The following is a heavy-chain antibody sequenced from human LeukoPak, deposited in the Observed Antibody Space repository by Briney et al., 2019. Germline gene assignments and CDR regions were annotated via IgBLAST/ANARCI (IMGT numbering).Heavy chain of an antibody. CDR2: INPNSGGT. D-gene: IGHD3-10*01. CDR1: GYTFTGYY. J-gene: IGHJ3*02. V-gene: IGHV1-2*02. CDR3: ARVAFYGSGSYYILASAFDI. Sequence: ASVKVSCKASGYTFTGYYVHWVRQAPGQGLEWMGWINPNSGGTNYAQKFQGRVTMTRDTSISTAYMELSRLRSDDTAVYYCARVAFYGSGSYYILASAFDIWGQGTMVTVSS.